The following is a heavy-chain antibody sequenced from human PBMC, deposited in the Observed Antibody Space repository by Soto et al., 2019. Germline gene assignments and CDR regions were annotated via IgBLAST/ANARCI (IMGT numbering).Heavy chain of an antibody. Sequence: QEQLVQSGAEVKKPGASVKVSCKASGGTFSSYAISWVRQAPGQGLEWMGGIIPIFGTANYAQKFQGRVTITADESTSTAYMELSSLRSEDTAVYYCARGANYYDPYHFDYWGQGTLVTVSS. J-gene: IGHJ4*02. V-gene: IGHV1-69*01. CDR1: GGTFSSYA. CDR3: ARGANYYDPYHFDY. D-gene: IGHD3-22*01. CDR2: IIPIFGTA.